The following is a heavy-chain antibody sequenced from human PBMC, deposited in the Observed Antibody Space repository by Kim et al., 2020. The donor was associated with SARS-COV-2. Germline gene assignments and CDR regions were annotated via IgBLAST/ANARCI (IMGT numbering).Heavy chain of an antibody. CDR2: IDWDDDK. Sequence: SGPTLVNPTQTLTLTCTFSGFSLSTSGMCVSCIRQPPGKALQWLALIDWDDDKYYSTSLKTRLTISKDTSKNQVVLTMTNMDPVDTATYYCARTTLHSGYDNGAPLDYWGQGTLLTVSS. CDR3: ARTTLHSGYDNGAPLDY. J-gene: IGHJ4*02. D-gene: IGHD5-12*01. V-gene: IGHV2-70*01. CDR1: GFSLSTSGMC.